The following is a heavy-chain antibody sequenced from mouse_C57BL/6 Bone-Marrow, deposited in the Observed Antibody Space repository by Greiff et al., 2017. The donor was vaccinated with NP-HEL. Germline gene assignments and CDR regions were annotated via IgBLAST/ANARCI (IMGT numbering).Heavy chain of an antibody. V-gene: IGHV1-82*01. Sequence: VQLQQSGPELVKPGASVKISCKASGYAFSSSWMNWVKQRTGKGLEWIGRIYPGDGDTNYNGKFKGKATLTADKSSSTAYMQLSSLTSEDSAVYFCARTGGYDDWGQGTTLTVSS. CDR1: GYAFSSSW. CDR2: IYPGDGDT. D-gene: IGHD2-2*01. CDR3: ARTGGYDD. J-gene: IGHJ2*01.